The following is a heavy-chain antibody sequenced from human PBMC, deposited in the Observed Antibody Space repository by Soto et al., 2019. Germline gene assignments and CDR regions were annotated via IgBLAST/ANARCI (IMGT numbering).Heavy chain of an antibody. V-gene: IGHV4-34*01. J-gene: IGHJ4*02. CDR3: ARRYSSSWYVTDY. CDR2: INHSGST. D-gene: IGHD6-13*01. CDR1: GGSFSGYY. Sequence: TSETLSLTCAVYGGSFSGYYWSWIRQPPGKGLEWIGEINHSGSTNYNPSLKSRVTISVDTSKNQFSLKLSSVTAADTAVYYCARRYSSSWYVTDYWGQGTLVTVSS.